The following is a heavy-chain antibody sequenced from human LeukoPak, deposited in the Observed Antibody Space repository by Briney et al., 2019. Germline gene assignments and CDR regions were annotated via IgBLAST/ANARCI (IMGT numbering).Heavy chain of an antibody. J-gene: IGHJ6*03. D-gene: IGHD2-15*01. CDR3: AKDGGRVAQQYMDV. CDR1: GFTFSSYG. CDR2: IRYDGSNK. V-gene: IGHV3-30*02. Sequence: GGSLRLSCAASGFTFSSYGMHWVRQAPGKGLEWVAFIRYDGSNKYYADSVKGRFTISRDNSKNTLYLQMNSLRAEDTAVYYCAKDGGRVAQQYMDVWGKGTTVTVSS.